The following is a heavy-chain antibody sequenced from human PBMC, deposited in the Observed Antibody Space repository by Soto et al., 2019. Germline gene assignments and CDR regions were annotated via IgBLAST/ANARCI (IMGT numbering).Heavy chain of an antibody. CDR2: MNPNSGNT. CDR3: ARRPGYYGSGSYPHYYYYMDV. CDR1: GYTFTSYD. V-gene: IGHV1-8*01. J-gene: IGHJ6*03. Sequence: QVQLVQSGAEVKKPGASVKVSCKASGYTFTSYDINWVRQATGQGLEWMGWMNPNSGNTGYAQKFQGRVTMTRNTSRSTAYMELSSLRSEDTAVYYCARRPGYYGSGSYPHYYYYMDVWGKGTTVTVSS. D-gene: IGHD3-10*01.